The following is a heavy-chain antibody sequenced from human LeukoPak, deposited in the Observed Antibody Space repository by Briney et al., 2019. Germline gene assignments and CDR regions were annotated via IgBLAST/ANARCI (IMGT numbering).Heavy chain of an antibody. CDR2: MYHSGST. V-gene: IGHV4-38-2*01. D-gene: IGHD5-12*01. J-gene: IGHJ6*03. CDR1: GYSISSGYY. CDR3: ARHRLSTTSGYAFDYMDV. Sequence: SETLSLTCAVSGYSISSGYYWGWIRQPPGKGLEWMGSMYHSGSTYYNPSLKSRVTLSVDTSENHFSLKLTSVTAADTAVYFCARHRLSTTSGYAFDYMDVWGKGTTVAVSS.